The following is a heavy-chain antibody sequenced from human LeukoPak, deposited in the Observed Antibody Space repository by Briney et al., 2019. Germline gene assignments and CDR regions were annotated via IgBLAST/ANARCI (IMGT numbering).Heavy chain of an antibody. Sequence: PSETLSLTCTVSGGSISSYYWSWIRQPAGKGLEWIGRIYTSGSTNYNPSLKSRVTISVDTSKNQFSLKLSSVTAADTAVYYCARDADSGSYGLFDYWGQGTLVTVSS. J-gene: IGHJ4*02. D-gene: IGHD1-26*01. CDR1: GGSISSYY. V-gene: IGHV4-4*07. CDR3: ARDADSGSYGLFDY. CDR2: IYTSGST.